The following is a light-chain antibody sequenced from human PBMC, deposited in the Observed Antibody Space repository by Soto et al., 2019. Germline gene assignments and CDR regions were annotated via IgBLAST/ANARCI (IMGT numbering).Light chain of an antibody. CDR2: GAS. V-gene: IGKV3-15*01. CDR1: QSVNSN. CDR3: QQYNNWPLWT. Sequence: EIVMTQSPATLSVSPGERATLSCRASQSVNSNLAWYKQKPGQAPGLLIYGASTRATGIPARFSGSGSGTEFTLTISSLQSEDFAVYYCQQYNNWPLWTFGQGTKVDIK. J-gene: IGKJ1*01.